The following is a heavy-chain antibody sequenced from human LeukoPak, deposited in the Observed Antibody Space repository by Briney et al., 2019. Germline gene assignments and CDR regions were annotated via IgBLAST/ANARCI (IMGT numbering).Heavy chain of an antibody. CDR1: GFTFSDYY. CDR2: ITSSGSTI. Sequence: GGSLRLSCAASGFTFSDYYMSWIRQAPGKGLEWVSYITSSGSTIYYADSVKGRFTISRDNAENSLYLQMNSLRAEDTAVYYCARDLGSGWTRNWFDPWGQGTLVTVSS. J-gene: IGHJ5*02. V-gene: IGHV3-11*01. CDR3: ARDLGSGWTRNWFDP. D-gene: IGHD6-19*01.